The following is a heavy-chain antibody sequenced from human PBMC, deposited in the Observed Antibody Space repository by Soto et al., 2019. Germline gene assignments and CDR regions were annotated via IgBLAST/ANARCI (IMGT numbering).Heavy chain of an antibody. D-gene: IGHD2-15*01. Sequence: QVQLQESGPGLVKPSETLSLTCTVSGGSISSYYWSWIRQPAGEGLEWIGRIYTSGSTNYNPSLKSRVTMSVDTSKNQFSLKLSSVTAADTAVYYCARDLRGYCRGGSCFNWFDPWGQGTLVTVSS. CDR3: ARDLRGYCRGGSCFNWFDP. CDR1: GGSISSYY. V-gene: IGHV4-4*07. J-gene: IGHJ5*02. CDR2: IYTSGST.